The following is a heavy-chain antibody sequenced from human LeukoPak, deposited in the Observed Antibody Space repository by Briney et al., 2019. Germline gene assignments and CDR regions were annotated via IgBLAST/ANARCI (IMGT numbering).Heavy chain of an antibody. CDR3: ARDGSQTIFGVVTKRAMDV. Sequence: GGSLRLSCAASGFTFSSYAMHWVRQAPGKGLEWVAVISYDGSNKYYADSVKGRFTISRDNSKNTLYLQMNSLRAEDTAVYYCARDGSQTIFGVVTKRAMDVWGKGTTVTVSS. CDR2: ISYDGSNK. CDR1: GFTFSSYA. V-gene: IGHV3-30-3*01. D-gene: IGHD3-3*01. J-gene: IGHJ6*03.